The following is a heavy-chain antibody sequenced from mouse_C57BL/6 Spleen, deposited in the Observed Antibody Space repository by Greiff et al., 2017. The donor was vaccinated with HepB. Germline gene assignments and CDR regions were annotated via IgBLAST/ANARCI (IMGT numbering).Heavy chain of an antibody. CDR1: GFNIKDYY. V-gene: IGHV14-1*01. Sequence: EVKLQQSGAELVRPGASVKLSCTASGFNIKDYYMHWVKQRPEQGLEWIGRIDPEDGDTEYAPKFQGKATMTADTSSNTAYLQLSSLTSEDTAVYYCSRWNYGNYRDYWGQGTTLTVAA. CDR3: SRWNYGNYRDY. CDR2: IDPEDGDT. J-gene: IGHJ2*01. D-gene: IGHD2-1*01.